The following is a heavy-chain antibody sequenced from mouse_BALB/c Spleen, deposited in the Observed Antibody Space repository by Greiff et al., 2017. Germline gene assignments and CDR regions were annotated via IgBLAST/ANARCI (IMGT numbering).Heavy chain of an antibody. CDR1: GYSFTSYW. J-gene: IGHJ4*01. D-gene: IGHD1-1*01. V-gene: IGHV1-5*01. CDR2: IYPGNSDT. CDR3: TRRSYYYGSSYLYYAMDY. Sequence: VHVKQSGTVLARPGASVKMSCKASGYSFTSYWMHWVKQRPGQGLEWIGAIYPGNSDTSYNQKFKGKAKLTAVTSASTAYMELSSLTNEDSAVYYCTRRSYYYGSSYLYYAMDYWGQGTSVTVSS.